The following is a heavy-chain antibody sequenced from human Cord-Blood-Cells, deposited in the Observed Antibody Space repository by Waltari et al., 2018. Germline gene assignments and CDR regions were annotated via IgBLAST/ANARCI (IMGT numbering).Heavy chain of an antibody. CDR3: ARGGGSYYWFDP. V-gene: IGHV1-2*02. Sequence: QVQLVQSGAEVKKPGASVKVSCKASGYTFTGYYMHWVRQAPGQGLEWMGWINPNSGVTNYAQKFQGRVTMTRDTSISTAYMELSRLRSDDTAVYYCARGGGSYYWFDPWGQGTLVTVSS. J-gene: IGHJ5*02. CDR1: GYTFTGYY. CDR2: INPNSGVT. D-gene: IGHD1-26*01.